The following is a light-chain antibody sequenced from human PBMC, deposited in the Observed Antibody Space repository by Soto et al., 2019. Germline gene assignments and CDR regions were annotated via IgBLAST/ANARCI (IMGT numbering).Light chain of an antibody. CDR1: SSDVGGYNY. J-gene: IGLJ3*02. V-gene: IGLV2-14*01. CDR2: DVS. CDR3: SSYTSSSTWV. Sequence: QSALTQPASVSGSPGQSITISCTGTSSDVGGYNYVSWYQQHPGKAPKLMIYDVSNRPSGVSNRFYGSKSCNTASLTISGLQAEDEADYYCSSYTSSSTWVFGGGTKLNVL.